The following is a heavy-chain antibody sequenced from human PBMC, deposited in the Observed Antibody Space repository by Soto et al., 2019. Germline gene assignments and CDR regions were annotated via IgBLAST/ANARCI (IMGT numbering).Heavy chain of an antibody. CDR1: GGTFSSYA. D-gene: IGHD6-19*01. V-gene: IGHV1-69*13. Sequence: SVKVSCKASGGTFSSYAISWVRQAPGQGLEWMGGIIPIFGTANYAQKFQGRVTITADESTSTAYMELSSLRSEDTAVYYCASTAEQQWLGVDIWGQGTMVTVAS. CDR2: IIPIFGTA. CDR3: ASTAEQQWLGVDI. J-gene: IGHJ3*02.